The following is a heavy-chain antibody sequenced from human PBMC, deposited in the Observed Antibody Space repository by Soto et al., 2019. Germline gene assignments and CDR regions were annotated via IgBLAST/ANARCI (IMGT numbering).Heavy chain of an antibody. D-gene: IGHD1-26*01. J-gene: IGHJ6*02. Sequence: QVQLVQSGAEVKKPGASVKVSCKASGYTFTSYDINWVRQATGQGLEWMGWMNPNSGNTGYAQKLQGRVTMTRNTSISTAYMELSSLRSEDTAVYYCARAWELRRRTNFVYYYGMDVWGQGTTVTVSS. CDR2: MNPNSGNT. CDR1: GYTFTSYD. CDR3: ARAWELRRRTNFVYYYGMDV. V-gene: IGHV1-8*01.